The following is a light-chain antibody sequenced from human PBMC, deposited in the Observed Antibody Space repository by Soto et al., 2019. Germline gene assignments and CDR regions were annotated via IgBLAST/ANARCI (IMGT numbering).Light chain of an antibody. Sequence: DIQMTQSPSSLSASVGDRVTITCRASQSISTYINWYQQKPGKAPKLLIHAASHLLSGVPSRFSGSGSGTDFTLTISNLQPEDVATYCCQQSHSVPFTFGQGTKLEI. CDR2: AAS. CDR1: QSISTY. J-gene: IGKJ2*01. V-gene: IGKV1-39*01. CDR3: QQSHSVPFT.